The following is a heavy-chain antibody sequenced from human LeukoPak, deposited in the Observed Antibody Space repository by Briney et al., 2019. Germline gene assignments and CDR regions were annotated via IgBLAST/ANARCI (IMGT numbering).Heavy chain of an antibody. J-gene: IGHJ4*02. V-gene: IGHV3-11*03. D-gene: IGHD2-21*02. CDR1: GFTFSDYY. CDR2: ISSSSYT. CDR3: ASGPIRYCGGDRYSFDY. Sequence: GGSLRLSCAASGFTFSDYYMSWIRQAPGKGLEWVSYISSSSYTNYADSVKGRFTISRDNAKNSLYLQMNSLRAEDTAVYYCASGPIRYCGGDRYSFDYWGQEPLVPVPS.